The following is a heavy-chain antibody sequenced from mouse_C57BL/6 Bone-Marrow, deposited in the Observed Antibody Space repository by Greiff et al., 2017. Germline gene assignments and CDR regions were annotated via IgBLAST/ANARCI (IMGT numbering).Heavy chain of an antibody. V-gene: IGHV1-15*01. J-gene: IGHJ4*01. CDR2: IDPEPGGT. CDR1: GYTFTDYE. Sequence: QVQLQQSGAELVRPGASVTLSCKASGYTFTDYEMHWVKPTPVHGLEWIGAIDPEPGGTAYNQKFKGKAILTADKSSSTAYMELRSLTAEDSAVYYCTRRNGNPYYYAMDYWGQGTSGTGSS. CDR3: TRRNGNPYYYAMDY. D-gene: IGHD2-1*01.